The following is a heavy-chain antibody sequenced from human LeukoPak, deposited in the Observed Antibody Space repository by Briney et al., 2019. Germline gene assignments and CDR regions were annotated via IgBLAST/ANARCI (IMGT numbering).Heavy chain of an antibody. CDR2: FSGSGGST. D-gene: IGHD3-10*01. Sequence: PGGSLRLSFSASGFTFSSYAMSSVRQAPGKGLGWVSAFSGSGGSTYYADSVKGRFTISRDNSKNTLYLQMNSLRAEDTAVYYCAKDARITMVRGARVAFDYWGQGTLVTVS. CDR1: GFTFSSYA. CDR3: AKDARITMVRGARVAFDY. V-gene: IGHV3-23*01. J-gene: IGHJ4*02.